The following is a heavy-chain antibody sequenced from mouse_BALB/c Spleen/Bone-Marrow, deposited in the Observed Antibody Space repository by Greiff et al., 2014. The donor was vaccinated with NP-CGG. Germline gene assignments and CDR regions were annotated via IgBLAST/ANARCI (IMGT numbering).Heavy chain of an antibody. V-gene: IGHV1-52*01. CDR3: ARGRDYDVFAY. Sequence: QVQLKESGAELVRPGASVKLSCKASGYTFTSYWKNWVKQRPEQGLEWIGRIDPYDSETHYNQKFKDKAILTVDKSSSTAYMQLSSLTSEDSAVYYCARGRDYDVFAYWGQGTLVTVSA. D-gene: IGHD2-4*01. CDR1: GYTFTSYW. CDR2: IDPYDSET. J-gene: IGHJ3*01.